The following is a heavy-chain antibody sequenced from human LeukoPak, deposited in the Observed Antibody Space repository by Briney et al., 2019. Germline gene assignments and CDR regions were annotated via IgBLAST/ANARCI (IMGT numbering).Heavy chain of an antibody. CDR2: RRYDGSNK. J-gene: IGHJ4*02. CDR1: GFTFSSYG. D-gene: IGHD6-13*01. CDR3: AKEDSSSWSIDY. Sequence: PGGSLRLSCAASGFTFSSYGMHWVRQAPGKGREWGAFRRYDGSNKYYADSVKGRFTISRDNSKNTLYLQMNSLRAEDTGVYYCAKEDSSSWSIDYWGQGTLVTVSS. V-gene: IGHV3-30*02.